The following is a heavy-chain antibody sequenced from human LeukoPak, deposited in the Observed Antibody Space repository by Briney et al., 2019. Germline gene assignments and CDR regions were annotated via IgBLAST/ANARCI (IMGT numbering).Heavy chain of an antibody. D-gene: IGHD4-17*01. CDR1: GFTFSSYG. J-gene: IGHJ6*03. V-gene: IGHV3-30*18. CDR3: AKAGIYATVTRRRYYYYYMDV. CDR2: ISYDGSNK. Sequence: GGSLRLSCAASGFTFSSYGMHWVRQAPGKGLEWVAVISYDGSNKYYADSVKGRFTISRDNSKNTLYLQMNSLRAEDTAVYYCAKAGIYATVTRRRYYYYYMDVWGKGTTVTVSS.